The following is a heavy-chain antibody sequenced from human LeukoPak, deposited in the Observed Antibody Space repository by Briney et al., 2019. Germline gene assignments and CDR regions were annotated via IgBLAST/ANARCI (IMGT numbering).Heavy chain of an antibody. CDR1: GFTFSSYS. D-gene: IGHD6-6*01. CDR3: ARWPYSSSYYFDY. V-gene: IGHV3-48*04. Sequence: GGSLRLSCAASGFTFSSYSMNWVRQAPGKGLEWVSYISSSSSTIYYADSVRGRFTLSRDNAKNSLYLQMNSLRAEDTAVYYCARWPYSSSYYFDYWGQGTLVTVSS. CDR2: ISSSSSTI. J-gene: IGHJ4*02.